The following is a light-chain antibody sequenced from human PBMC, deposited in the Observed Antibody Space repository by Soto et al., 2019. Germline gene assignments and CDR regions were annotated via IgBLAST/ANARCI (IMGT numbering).Light chain of an antibody. Sequence: EIVLTQSPGTLSLSPGERATLSCRASQSASSNYLAWYQQKPRQAPRLLIYAASTRATGIPPRFSGSGSGTDFTLTISRLEPEDFAVYYCQQYGRSPPLIFGGGTKVEIK. J-gene: IGKJ4*01. CDR2: AAS. CDR3: QQYGRSPPLI. CDR1: QSASSNY. V-gene: IGKV3-20*01.